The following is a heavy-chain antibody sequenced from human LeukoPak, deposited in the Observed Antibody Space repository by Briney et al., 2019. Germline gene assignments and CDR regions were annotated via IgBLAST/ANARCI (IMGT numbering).Heavy chain of an antibody. CDR3: ATGQGHGMDV. D-gene: IGHD1-14*01. Sequence: GGSLRLSCAASGFTFSSYWMHWVRQAPGKGLVWVSRINSDGSSTSYADSVKGRFTISRDNAKNMLYLQMNGLRAEDTAVYYCATGQGHGMDVWGQGTTVTVSS. J-gene: IGHJ6*02. CDR2: INSDGSST. V-gene: IGHV3-74*01. CDR1: GFTFSSYW.